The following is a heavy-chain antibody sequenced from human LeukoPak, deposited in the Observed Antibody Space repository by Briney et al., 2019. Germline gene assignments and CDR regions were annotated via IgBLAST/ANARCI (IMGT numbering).Heavy chain of an antibody. CDR1: GGSISSSYYY. J-gene: IGHJ5*02. Sequence: SETLSLTCTVSGGSISSSYYYWGWIRQPPGKGLEWIGTMYNSGSADYNPSLESRVTISVDTSKNQFSLKLSSVTAADTAVYYCAREADRWFDPWGQGTLVTVSS. CDR2: MYNSGSA. CDR3: AREADRWFDP. V-gene: IGHV4-39*07.